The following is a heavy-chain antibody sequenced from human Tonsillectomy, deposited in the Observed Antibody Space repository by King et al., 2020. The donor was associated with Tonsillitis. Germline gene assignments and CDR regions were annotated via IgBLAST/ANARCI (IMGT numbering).Heavy chain of an antibody. CDR1: GGSFSGSNW. Sequence: VQLQESGPGLVKPSGTLSLTCDVSGGSFSGSNWWSWVRQPPGKGLEWIGEIYHRGSTNYNPSLKSRVTISVDKSKNQFSLKLRSVTAADTAVYYCAGADLYSYVYEIGYWGQGTLVTVSS. D-gene: IGHD5-18*01. V-gene: IGHV4-4*02. CDR2: IYHRGST. J-gene: IGHJ4*02. CDR3: AGADLYSYVYEIGY.